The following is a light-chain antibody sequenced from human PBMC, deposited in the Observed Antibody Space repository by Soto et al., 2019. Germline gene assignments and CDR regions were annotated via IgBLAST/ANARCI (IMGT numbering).Light chain of an antibody. V-gene: IGKV1-5*01. CDR2: DAS. J-gene: IGKJ4*01. CDR1: QSLSSW. Sequence: DIQMAQSPSTLSASVGDRVTITCRASQSLSSWLAWYQQKPGRAPNLLIYDASSLESGVPSRFSGSGSGTEFTLTISSLQPDDFATYYCQQYNSYPLTFGGGTKVEIK. CDR3: QQYNSYPLT.